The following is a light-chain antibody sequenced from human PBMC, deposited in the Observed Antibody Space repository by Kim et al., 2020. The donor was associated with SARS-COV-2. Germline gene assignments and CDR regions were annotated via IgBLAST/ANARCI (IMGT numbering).Light chain of an antibody. CDR1: QSISNN. V-gene: IGKV3-15*01. CDR3: QQYDIWPLT. CDR2: GAS. Sequence: VSPGEEVTLSCRASQSISNNVAWYQHKPGQAPRLLIRGASTRATGGPARFGGSGSGTEFTLTITSLQSEDFAVYFCQQYDIWPLTFGPGTRLEIK. J-gene: IGKJ5*01.